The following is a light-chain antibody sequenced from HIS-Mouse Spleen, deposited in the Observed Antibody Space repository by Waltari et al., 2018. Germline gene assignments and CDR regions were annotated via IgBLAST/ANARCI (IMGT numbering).Light chain of an antibody. Sequence: HSALTQPASVSGSPGQPIPIPCPGTITAGGSDTLLSWYLQHPVKAPKLMIYEGSKRPSGVSNRFSGSKSGNTASLTISGLQAEDEADYYCCSYAGSSTLVFGGGTKLTVL. CDR2: EGS. J-gene: IGLJ2*01. CDR3: CSYAGSSTLV. V-gene: IGLV2-23*01. CDR1: ITAGGSDTL.